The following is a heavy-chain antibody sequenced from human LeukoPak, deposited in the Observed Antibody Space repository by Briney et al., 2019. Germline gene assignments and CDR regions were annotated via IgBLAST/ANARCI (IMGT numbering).Heavy chain of an antibody. Sequence: SQTLSLTCAISGDSVSSNSAAWNWIRQSPSRGLEWLGRTYYRSKWYNDYAVSVKSRITINPDTSKNQFSLQLNSVTPEDTAVYYCARDLDTYYDFWSGYSYYYMDVWGKGTTVTVSS. J-gene: IGHJ6*03. CDR2: TYYRSKWYN. CDR3: ARDLDTYYDFWSGYSYYYMDV. V-gene: IGHV6-1*01. D-gene: IGHD3-3*01. CDR1: GDSVSSNSAA.